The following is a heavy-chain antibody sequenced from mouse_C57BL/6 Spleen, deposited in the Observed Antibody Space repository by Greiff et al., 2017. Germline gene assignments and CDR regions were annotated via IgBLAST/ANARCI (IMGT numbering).Heavy chain of an antibody. CDR2: IDPSDSYT. CDR1: GYTFTSYW. J-gene: IGHJ2*01. V-gene: IGHV1-69*01. CDR3: ARSGETGTVFDY. Sequence: QVQLQQPGAELVMPGASVKLSCKASGYTFTSYWMHWVKQRPGQGLEWIGEIDPSDSYTNYNQKFKGKSTLTVDKSSSTAYMQLSSLTSEDSAVYYCARSGETGTVFDYWGQGTTLTVSS. D-gene: IGHD4-1*01.